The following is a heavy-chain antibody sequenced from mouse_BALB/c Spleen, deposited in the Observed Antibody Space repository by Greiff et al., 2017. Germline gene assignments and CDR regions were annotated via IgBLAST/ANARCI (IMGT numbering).Heavy chain of an antibody. Sequence: EVQLQQSGPELVKPGASVKMSCKASGYTFTSYVMHWVKQKPGQGLEWIGYINPYNDGTKYNEKFKGKATLTSDKSSSTAYMELSSLTSEDSAVYYCARYGKAAWFAYWGQGTLVTVSA. CDR2: INPYNDGT. D-gene: IGHD6-1*01. V-gene: IGHV1-14*01. CDR1: GYTFTSYV. CDR3: ARYGKAAWFAY. J-gene: IGHJ3*01.